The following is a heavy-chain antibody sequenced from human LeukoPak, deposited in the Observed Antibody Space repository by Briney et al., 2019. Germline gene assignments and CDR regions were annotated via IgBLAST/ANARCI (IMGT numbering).Heavy chain of an antibody. Sequence: PGGSLRLSCAASGFTFSSYSMNWVRQAPGKGLEWVSSISSSSSYIYYADSVKGRFTISRDNAKNSLYLQRNSLRAEDTAVYYCARDLTFHPRDAFDIWGQGTMVTVSS. CDR3: ARDLTFHPRDAFDI. CDR1: GFTFSSYS. J-gene: IGHJ3*02. D-gene: IGHD2/OR15-2a*01. V-gene: IGHV3-21*01. CDR2: ISSSSSYI.